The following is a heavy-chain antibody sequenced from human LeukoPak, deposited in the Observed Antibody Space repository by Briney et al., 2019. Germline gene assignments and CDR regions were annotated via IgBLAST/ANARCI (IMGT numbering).Heavy chain of an antibody. V-gene: IGHV4-38-2*02. Sequence: SETLSLTCTVSGYSISSGYYWGWIRQPPEKGLEWIGSFDHSGSTFYNPSLKSRVTISVDTSKNQISLKLSSVTAADTAMYYCAREYCSGGSCYSGYWGQGTLVTVSS. CDR2: FDHSGST. CDR3: AREYCSGGSCYSGY. CDR1: GYSISSGYY. J-gene: IGHJ4*02. D-gene: IGHD2-15*01.